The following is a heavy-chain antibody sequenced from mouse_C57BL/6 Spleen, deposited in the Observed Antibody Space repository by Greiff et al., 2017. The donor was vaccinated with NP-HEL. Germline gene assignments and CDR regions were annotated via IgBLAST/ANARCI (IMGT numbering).Heavy chain of an antibody. V-gene: IGHV1-69*01. Sequence: QVQLQQPGAELVMPGASVKLSCKASGYTFTSYWMHWVKQRPGQGLEWIGEIDPSDNYTNYNQKFKGKSTLTVDKSSSTAYMQLSSLTSEDSAVYYCARWGGAMDYWGQGTSVTVSS. J-gene: IGHJ4*01. CDR2: IDPSDNYT. CDR1: GYTFTSYW. CDR3: ARWGGAMDY.